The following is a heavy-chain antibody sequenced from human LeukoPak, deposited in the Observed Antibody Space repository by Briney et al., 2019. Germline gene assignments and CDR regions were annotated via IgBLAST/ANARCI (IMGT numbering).Heavy chain of an antibody. CDR3: ATLSIMGDYYGMDV. D-gene: IGHD2-8*01. V-gene: IGHV1-3*01. J-gene: IGHJ6*02. CDR1: GYTFTSYA. Sequence: ASVKVSCKASGYTFTSYAMHWVRQAPGQRLEWMGWINAGNGNTKYSQKFQGRVTITRDTSASTAYMELSSLRSEDTAVYYCATLSIMGDYYGMDVWGQGTTVTVSS. CDR2: INAGNGNT.